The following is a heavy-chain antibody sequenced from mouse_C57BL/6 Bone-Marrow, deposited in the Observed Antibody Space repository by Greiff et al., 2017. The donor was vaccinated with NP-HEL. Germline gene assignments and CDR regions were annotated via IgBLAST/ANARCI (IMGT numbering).Heavy chain of an antibody. D-gene: IGHD2-3*01. CDR2: IYPGGGYT. J-gene: IGHJ3*01. Sequence: VQLQQSGAELVRPGTSVKMSCKASGYTFTNYWIGWAKQRPGHGLEWIGDIYPGGGYTNYNEKFKGKATLTADKSSSTAYMQFSSLTSEDSAIYYCSRWYGYYSWFAYWGQGPLVTVSA. V-gene: IGHV1-63*01. CDR1: GYTFTNYW. CDR3: SRWYGYYSWFAY.